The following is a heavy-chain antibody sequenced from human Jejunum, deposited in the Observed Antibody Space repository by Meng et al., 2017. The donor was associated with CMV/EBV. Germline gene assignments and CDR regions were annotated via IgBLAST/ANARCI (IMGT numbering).Heavy chain of an antibody. CDR2: IYWDDDK. CDR1: FSLTSSPVG. V-gene: IGHV2-5*02. CDR3: VHRKDYSGNWNGGSADF. D-gene: IGHD1-1*01. Sequence: FSLTSSPVGVGWIRQPTGKALEWLAFIYWDDDKRYNPSLKNRLTITKDAPKNQVALTVTNMDPADTATYYCVHRKDYSGNWNGGSADFWDQGALVTVSS. J-gene: IGHJ4*02.